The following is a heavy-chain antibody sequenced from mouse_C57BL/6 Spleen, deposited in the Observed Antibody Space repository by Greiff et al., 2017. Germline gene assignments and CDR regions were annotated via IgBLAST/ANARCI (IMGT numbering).Heavy chain of an antibody. CDR3: SSYGSSITHYSMDY. V-gene: IGHV1-82*01. D-gene: IGHD1-1*01. J-gene: IGHJ4*01. CDR2: IYPGDGDT. Sequence: QVHVKQSGPELVKPGASVKISCKASGYAFSSSWMNWVKQRPGKGLEWIGRIYPGDGDTNYNGKFKGKATLTADIDSSTAYMQLSSRTSEVSAVYVVSSYGSSITHYSMDYWGQGTSVTVSS. CDR1: GYAFSSSW.